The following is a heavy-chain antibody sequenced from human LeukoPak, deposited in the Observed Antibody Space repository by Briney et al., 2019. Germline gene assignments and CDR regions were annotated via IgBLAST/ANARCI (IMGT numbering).Heavy chain of an antibody. CDR2: IWYDGSHE. V-gene: IGHV3-33*08. CDR3: ARGKLGDSGNHYTYFDL. D-gene: IGHD3-10*01. J-gene: IGHJ4*02. CDR1: GFTFDAYA. Sequence: GGSLRLSCTAFGFTFDAYAMHWVRQAPGKGLEWVAAIWYDGSHENNADSVKGRFTISRDNSKNTLYLQMNSLRAEDTTVFHCARGKLGDSGNHYTYFDLWGQGTLVTVPS.